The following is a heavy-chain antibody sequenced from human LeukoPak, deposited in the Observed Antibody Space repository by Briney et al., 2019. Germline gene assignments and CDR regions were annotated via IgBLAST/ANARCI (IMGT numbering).Heavy chain of an antibody. Sequence: GGSLRLSCAASGFTFDDYAMHWVRQAPGKGLEWVSGISWNSGSIGYADSVKGRFTISRDNAKNSLYLQMNGLRAEDTAVYYCARSGSTFGGVIGRSLDYSVQGSLVTVSS. J-gene: IGHJ4*02. CDR1: GFTFDDYA. V-gene: IGHV3-9*01. CDR2: ISWNSGSI. CDR3: ARSGSTFGGVIGRSLDY. D-gene: IGHD3-16*01.